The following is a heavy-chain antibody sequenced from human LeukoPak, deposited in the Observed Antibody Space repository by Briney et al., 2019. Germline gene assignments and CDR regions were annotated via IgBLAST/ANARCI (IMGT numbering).Heavy chain of an antibody. V-gene: IGHV3-49*04. Sequence: QPGGSLRLSCAASGFTFTSYAMSWVRQAPGKGLEWVGFIRSKAYGGTTEYAASVKGRFTISRDDSKSIAYLQMNSLKTEDTAVYYCTRDSPSMVVPAFDYWGQGTLVTVSS. D-gene: IGHD2-2*01. J-gene: IGHJ4*02. CDR1: GFTFTSYA. CDR2: IRSKAYGGTT. CDR3: TRDSPSMVVPAFDY.